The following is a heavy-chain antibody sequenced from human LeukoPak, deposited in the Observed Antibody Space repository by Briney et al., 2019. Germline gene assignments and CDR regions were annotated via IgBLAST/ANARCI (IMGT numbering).Heavy chain of an antibody. CDR3: ARPQGYQLLDFEY. D-gene: IGHD2-2*01. CDR2: IYYSGST. V-gene: IGHV4-39*01. CDR1: SGSISSYY. J-gene: IGHJ4*02. Sequence: PSETLSLTCIVSSGSISSYYWGWIRQPPGKGLEWIGSIYYSGSTYYNPSLKSRVTISVDTSKNQFSLKLSSVTAADTAVYYCARPQGYQLLDFEYWGQGTLVTVSS.